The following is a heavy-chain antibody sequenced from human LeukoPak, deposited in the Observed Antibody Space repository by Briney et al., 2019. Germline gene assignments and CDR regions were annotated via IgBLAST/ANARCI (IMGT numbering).Heavy chain of an antibody. D-gene: IGHD3-22*01. V-gene: IGHV4-4*02. CDR2: IHQSGRT. CDR3: ARAKLGSSGIIDN. CDR1: GGSFSSFNW. Sequence: SGTLSLTCAVSGGSFSSFNWWSWVRQPPGKGLQWIGEIHQSGRTNYGPSLKSRVTISVDKSKTQFSLKLRSVTAADTAVYYCARAKLGSSGIIDNWGQGTLVTVSS. J-gene: IGHJ4*02.